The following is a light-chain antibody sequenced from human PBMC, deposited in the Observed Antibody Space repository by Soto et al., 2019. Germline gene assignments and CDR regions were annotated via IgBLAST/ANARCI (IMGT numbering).Light chain of an antibody. Sequence: DIQMTQSPSSLSASVGDRVTITCQASQDINNYLNWYQQKPGKAPELLIYDASNLETGVPSRFSGSGSGTDFTFTISSLQPEDIATYYCQQYDNVPGTFGQGTRLEIK. CDR3: QQYDNVPGT. CDR1: QDINNY. V-gene: IGKV1-33*01. CDR2: DAS. J-gene: IGKJ5*01.